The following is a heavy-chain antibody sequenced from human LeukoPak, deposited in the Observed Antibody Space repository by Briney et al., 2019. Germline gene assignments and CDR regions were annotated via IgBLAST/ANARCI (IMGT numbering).Heavy chain of an antibody. CDR3: ARVKTSSFVLDI. J-gene: IGHJ3*02. D-gene: IGHD3-10*02. CDR2: IYHSGNT. V-gene: IGHV4-38-2*01. Sequence: PSETLSLTCAVSGYSISSGYYWGWIRQPPGKGLEWIASIYHSGNTYYNPSLKSRITISVDTSKNHFSLNLSSVTAADTAVYYCARVKTSSFVLDIWGQGTMVTVSS. CDR1: GYSISSGYY.